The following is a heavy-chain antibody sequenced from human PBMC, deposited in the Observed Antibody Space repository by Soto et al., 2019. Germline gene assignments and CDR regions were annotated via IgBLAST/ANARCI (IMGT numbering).Heavy chain of an antibody. CDR2: FDPEDGET. D-gene: IGHD5-18*01. CDR1: GYTLTELS. V-gene: IGHV1-24*01. Sequence: ASVKVSCKVSGYTLTELSMHWVRQAPGKGLEWMGGFDPEDGETIYAQKFQGRVTMTEDTSTDTAYMELSSLRSEDTAVYYCAPTHLDTAIRGGFDPWGQGTLVTVSS. CDR3: APTHLDTAIRGGFDP. J-gene: IGHJ5*02.